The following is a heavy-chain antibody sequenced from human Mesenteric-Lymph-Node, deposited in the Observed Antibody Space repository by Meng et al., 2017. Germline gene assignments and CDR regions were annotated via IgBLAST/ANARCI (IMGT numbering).Heavy chain of an antibody. V-gene: IGHV4-34*02. J-gene: IGHJ4*02. CDR3: ARGGATPMIIKY. CDR2: DYNNGVT. Sequence: QLQLKQWGAEVLKPSETLPLTCAVYGGSLSGYYWSWIRQHPGKGLEWMGEDYNNGVTKYSPSLRSRVVISIDTSKNQFSLNLRSVSAADTAMYYCARGGATPMIIKYWGPGPLVTVSS. D-gene: IGHD3-10*01. CDR1: GGSLSGYY.